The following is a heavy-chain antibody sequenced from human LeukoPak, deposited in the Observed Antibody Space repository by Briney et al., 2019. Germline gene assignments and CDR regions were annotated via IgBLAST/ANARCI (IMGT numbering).Heavy chain of an antibody. CDR1: GYTFTNYW. J-gene: IGHJ6*02. V-gene: IGHV5-51*07. CDR3: ARRDCNSYGLDV. CDR2: IYPGDSDT. D-gene: IGHD2-21*01. Sequence: GESLKISCKASGYTFTNYWIGLVHQMPGKGLEWMGIIYPGDSDTKYSPSFQGQVTISADKSISTAYLQWSTLQASDSAMYYCARRDCNSYGLDVWGQGTTVTVSS.